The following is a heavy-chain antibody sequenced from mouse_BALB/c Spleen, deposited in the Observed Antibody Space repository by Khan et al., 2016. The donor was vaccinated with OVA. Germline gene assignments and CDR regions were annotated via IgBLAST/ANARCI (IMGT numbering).Heavy chain of an antibody. D-gene: IGHD2-14*01. J-gene: IGHJ3*01. Sequence: VQLQESGAELARPGDSVKMSCKTSGYTFTSYTIHWIKLRPGQGLEWIGYINPNNGYTTYNQKFKDKATLTADKSSTTVYMQLSSFTSDDSAIYNCVRCGAYYRNDGWFAYWGQGTLVTVSA. CDR2: INPNNGYT. V-gene: IGHV1-4*01. CDR1: GYTFTSYT. CDR3: VRCGAYYRNDGWFAY.